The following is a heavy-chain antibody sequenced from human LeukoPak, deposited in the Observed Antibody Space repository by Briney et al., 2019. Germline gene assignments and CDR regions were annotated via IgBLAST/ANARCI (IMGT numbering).Heavy chain of an antibody. J-gene: IGHJ3*02. Sequence: PSETLSLTCTVSGGSISSSSYYWGWIRQPPGKGLEWIGSIYYSGSTYYNPSLKSRVTISVDTSKNQFSLKLSSVTAADTAVYYCARQGRGDIVVVAKDQRGRYAFDIWGQGTMVTVSS. CDR2: IYYSGST. CDR3: ARQGRGDIVVVAKDQRGRYAFDI. V-gene: IGHV4-39*01. D-gene: IGHD2-15*01. CDR1: GGSISSSSYY.